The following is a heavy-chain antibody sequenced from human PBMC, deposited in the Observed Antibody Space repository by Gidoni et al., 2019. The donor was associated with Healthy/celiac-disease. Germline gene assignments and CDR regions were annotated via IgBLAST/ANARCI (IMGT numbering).Heavy chain of an antibody. CDR3: ARSDYGDYVGPPFDY. J-gene: IGHJ4*02. CDR1: GFTFSSYA. Sequence: QVQLVESGGGLVQPGRSLILPCAASGFTFSSYAMHWVRQAPGKGLEWVAVISYDGSNKYYADSVKGRFTISRDNSKNTLYLQMNSLRAEDTAVYYCARSDYGDYVGPPFDYWGQGTLVTVSS. V-gene: IGHV3-30-3*01. CDR2: ISYDGSNK. D-gene: IGHD4-17*01.